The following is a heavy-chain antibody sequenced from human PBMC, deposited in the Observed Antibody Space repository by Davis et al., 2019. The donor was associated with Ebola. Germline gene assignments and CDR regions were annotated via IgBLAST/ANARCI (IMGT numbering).Heavy chain of an antibody. CDR3: ARHYSGITMVRGVIAFDY. D-gene: IGHD3-10*01. CDR2: INHSGST. Sequence: MPSETLSLTCAVYGGSFSGYYWSWIRQPPGKGLEWIGEINHSGSTNYNPSLKSRVTISVDTSKNQFSLKLSSVTAADTAVYYCARHYSGITMVRGVIAFDYWGQGTLVTVSS. J-gene: IGHJ4*02. V-gene: IGHV4-34*01. CDR1: GGSFSGYY.